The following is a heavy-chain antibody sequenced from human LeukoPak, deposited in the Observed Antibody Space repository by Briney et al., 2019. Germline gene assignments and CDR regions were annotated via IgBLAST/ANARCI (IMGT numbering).Heavy chain of an antibody. V-gene: IGHV1-18*01. CDR1: GYTFTSYG. CDR3: ARAPGYCSGGSCYSGFDY. D-gene: IGHD2-15*01. Sequence: ASVKVPCKASGYTFTSYGISWVRQAPGQGLEWMGWISAYNGNTNYAQKLQGRVTMTTDTSTSTAYMELRSLRSDDTAVYYCARAPGYCSGGSCYSGFDYWGQGTLVTVSS. CDR2: ISAYNGNT. J-gene: IGHJ4*02.